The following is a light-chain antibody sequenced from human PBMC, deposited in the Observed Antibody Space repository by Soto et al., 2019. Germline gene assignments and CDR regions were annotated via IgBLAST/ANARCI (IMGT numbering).Light chain of an antibody. CDR3: CLYVGANTYV. CDR1: SRDVGTYSL. J-gene: IGLJ1*01. CDR2: EGH. V-gene: IGLV2-23*01. Sequence: QSVKAEARSVAGSPGHSITISCTGASRDVGTYSLVSWYQQHPGKAPKVVIYEGHKRPSGVPDRFSGSTSVNTASLTISGLQTDEEADYYCCLYVGANTYVFGTGTNVTVL.